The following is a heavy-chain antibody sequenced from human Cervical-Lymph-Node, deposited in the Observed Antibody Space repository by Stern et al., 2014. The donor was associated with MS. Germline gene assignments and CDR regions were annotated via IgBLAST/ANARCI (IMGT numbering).Heavy chain of an antibody. V-gene: IGHV5-51*01. CDR2: IYPGVSDT. CDR1: GYSFTSYW. Sequence: VQLVQSGAEVKKPGESLKISCKGSGYSFTSYWIGWVRQMPGKGLELMGIIYPGVSDTRYSPSFQGQVTISADKSISTSYLQWSSLKASDTAMYYCARPWGFGELRDAFDIWGQGTMVTVSS. CDR3: ARPWGFGELRDAFDI. D-gene: IGHD3-10*01. J-gene: IGHJ3*02.